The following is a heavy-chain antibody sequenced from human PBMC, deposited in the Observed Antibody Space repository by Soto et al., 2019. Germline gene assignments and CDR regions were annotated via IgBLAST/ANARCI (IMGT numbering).Heavy chain of an antibody. CDR1: GYTFSRYG. V-gene: IGHV1-18*01. D-gene: IGHD2-8*01. Sequence: QGQLVQSGGAVKKSGASVKVSCKASGYTFSRYGISWVRQAPGPGLEWMGWISGYNGDTNYAQKFQGRVIMTIDTSTTTAYMDLRSLTSDDTAVYYCAKNGQPPYYYYGLDVWGQGTTVTVSS. CDR2: ISGYNGDT. J-gene: IGHJ6*02. CDR3: AKNGQPPYYYYGLDV.